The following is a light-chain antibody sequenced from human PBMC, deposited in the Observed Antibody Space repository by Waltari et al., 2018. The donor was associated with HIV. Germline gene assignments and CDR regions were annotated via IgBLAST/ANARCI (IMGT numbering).Light chain of an antibody. Sequence: QSVLSQPPSASGPPGQRVTISCSGSPSNIGIIYVFWSQQFPGTTPRLRSFNNNQRPSGFPERFSGSKSGTSASLAISGLRSEDEGDYYCAAWDDSLSGQGVFGTGTKVTVL. CDR2: NNN. J-gene: IGLJ1*01. CDR3: AAWDDSLSGQGV. CDR1: PSNIGIIY. V-gene: IGLV1-47*01.